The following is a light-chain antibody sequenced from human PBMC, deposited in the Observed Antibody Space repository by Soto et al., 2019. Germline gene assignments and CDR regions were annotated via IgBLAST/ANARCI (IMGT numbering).Light chain of an antibody. CDR2: GAS. V-gene: IGKV3-15*01. CDR1: QSVSRN. CDR3: QQYNNWPPRIT. J-gene: IGKJ3*01. Sequence: EIVMTQSPATLSVSPGERATLSCRASQSVSRNLAWYQQKRGQAPRLLIYGASTRATGVPARFSGSGSGTEFTLTISSLQSEDFAVYYCQQYNNWPPRITFGPGTKVDIK.